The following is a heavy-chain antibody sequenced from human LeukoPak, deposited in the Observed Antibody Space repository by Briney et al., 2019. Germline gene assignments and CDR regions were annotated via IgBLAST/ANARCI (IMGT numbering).Heavy chain of an antibody. CDR2: ICTSGST. CDR3: ARFRSGSYIFDY. D-gene: IGHD1-26*01. J-gene: IGHJ4*02. Sequence: PSETLSLTCTVSGGSISSYYWSWIRQPPGKGLEWIGYICTSGSTNYNPSLKSRVTISVDTSKNQFSLKLSSVTAADTAVYYCARFRSGSYIFDYWGQGTLVTVSS. V-gene: IGHV4-4*09. CDR1: GGSISSYY.